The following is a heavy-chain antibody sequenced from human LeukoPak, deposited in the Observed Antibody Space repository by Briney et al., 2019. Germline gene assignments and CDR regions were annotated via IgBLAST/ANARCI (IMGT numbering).Heavy chain of an antibody. D-gene: IGHD3-10*01. Sequence: PSETLSLTCAVYGGSFSGYYWSWIRQPPGKGLEWIGEINHSGSTNYNPSLKSRVTISVDTSKSQFSLKLSPVTAADTAVYYCASSYGSGPLDYWGQGTLVTVSS. J-gene: IGHJ4*02. CDR2: INHSGST. CDR1: GGSFSGYY. CDR3: ASSYGSGPLDY. V-gene: IGHV4-34*01.